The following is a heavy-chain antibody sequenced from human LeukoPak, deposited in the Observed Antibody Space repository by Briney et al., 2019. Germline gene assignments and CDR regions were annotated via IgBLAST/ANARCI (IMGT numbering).Heavy chain of an antibody. CDR3: ARRGYCSSTSCYEYWFDP. CDR2: IYYSGST. D-gene: IGHD2-2*01. V-gene: IGHV4-39*01. CDR1: GGSISSSSYY. J-gene: IGHJ5*02. Sequence: PSEALSLTCTVSGGSISSSSYYWGWIRQPPGKGLEWIGIIYYSGSTYYNPSLKSRLTISVDTSKNQFSLKLSSVTATDTAVYYCARRGYCSSTSCYEYWFDPWGQGTLVTVSS.